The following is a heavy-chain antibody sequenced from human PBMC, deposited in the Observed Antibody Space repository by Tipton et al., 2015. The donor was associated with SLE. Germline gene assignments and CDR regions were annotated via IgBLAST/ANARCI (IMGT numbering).Heavy chain of an antibody. CDR2: ISGRDGNT. CDR1: GFTFSNYA. V-gene: IGHV3-23*01. D-gene: IGHD3-3*01. J-gene: IGHJ4*02. Sequence: SLRLSCAASGFTFSNYAMNWVRQAPGEGLEWVSSISGRDGNTYYADSVKGRFTISRDNSKNTLYLQMNSLRAEDTAIYYCAKGALVGGNYEFDYWGQGTLVTVSS. CDR3: AKGALVGGNYEFDY.